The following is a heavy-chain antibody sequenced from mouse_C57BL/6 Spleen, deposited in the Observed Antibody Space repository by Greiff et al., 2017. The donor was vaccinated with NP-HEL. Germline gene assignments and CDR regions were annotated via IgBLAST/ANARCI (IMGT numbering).Heavy chain of an antibody. Sequence: EVKLQESGGGLVQPGGSLKLSCAASGFTFSDYYMYWVRQTPEKRLEWVAYISNGGGSTYYPDTVKGRFTISRDNAKNTLYLQMSRLKSEDTAMYYCARELPYAMDYWGQGTSVTVSS. V-gene: IGHV5-12*01. CDR3: ARELPYAMDY. J-gene: IGHJ4*01. CDR2: ISNGGGST. CDR1: GFTFSDYY.